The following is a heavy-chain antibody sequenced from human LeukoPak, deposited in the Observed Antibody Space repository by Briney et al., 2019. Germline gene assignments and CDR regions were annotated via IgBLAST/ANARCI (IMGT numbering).Heavy chain of an antibody. Sequence: ASVTVSFKASGYTFTSYDINWVRQATGQGLEWMGWMNPNSGNTGYAQKFQGRVTMTRNTSISTAYMELSSLRSEDTAVYYCARGGDIVVVPAAPCYYYGMDVWGQGTTVTVSS. CDR2: MNPNSGNT. J-gene: IGHJ6*02. D-gene: IGHD2-2*01. CDR3: ARGGDIVVVPAAPCYYYGMDV. V-gene: IGHV1-8*01. CDR1: GYTFTSYD.